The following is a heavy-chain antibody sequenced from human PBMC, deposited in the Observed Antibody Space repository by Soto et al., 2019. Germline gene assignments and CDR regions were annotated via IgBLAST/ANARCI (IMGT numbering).Heavy chain of an antibody. Sequence: QVQLVQSGAEVKKPGASVKVSCKASGYTFTSYAMHWVRQAPGQRLEWMGWINAGNGNTKYSQKFQGRVTITRDTSASTAYMELSSLRSEDTAVYYCARDGITMVRGVMRHYYGMDVWGQGTTVTVSS. CDR1: GYTFTSYA. CDR3: ARDGITMVRGVMRHYYGMDV. J-gene: IGHJ6*02. D-gene: IGHD3-10*01. V-gene: IGHV1-3*01. CDR2: INAGNGNT.